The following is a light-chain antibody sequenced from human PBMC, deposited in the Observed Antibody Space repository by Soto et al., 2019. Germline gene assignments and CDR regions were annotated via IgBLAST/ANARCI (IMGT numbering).Light chain of an antibody. CDR3: QSYDSSLSGSAV. J-gene: IGLJ2*01. CDR2: GNT. CDR1: SSNIGAIYD. Sequence: QPVLTQPPSVSGAPGQRVTISCTGSSSNIGAIYDVHWYQQLPGTAPKLLIYGNTNRPSGVPDRFSGSKSGTSASLAITGLQAEDEADYYCQSYDSSLSGSAVFGGGTKLTVL. V-gene: IGLV1-40*01.